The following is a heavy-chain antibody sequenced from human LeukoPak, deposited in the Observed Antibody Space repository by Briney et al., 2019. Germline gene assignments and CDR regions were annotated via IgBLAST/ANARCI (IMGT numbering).Heavy chain of an antibody. J-gene: IGHJ4*02. D-gene: IGHD4-17*01. Sequence: GGSLRLSCAASGFSFSYYAMHWVRQAPGKGLEWVAVISDDGNNKYYSDSVRGRFTMSRDNSKNTLYLQMNSLRAEDTAVYYCASAVTTFLDYWGQGTLVTVSS. V-gene: IGHV3-30-3*01. CDR3: ASAVTTFLDY. CDR2: ISDDGNNK. CDR1: GFSFSYYA.